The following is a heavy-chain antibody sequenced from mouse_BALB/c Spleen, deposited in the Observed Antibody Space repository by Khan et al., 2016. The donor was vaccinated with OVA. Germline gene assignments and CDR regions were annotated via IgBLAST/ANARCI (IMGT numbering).Heavy chain of an antibody. CDR3: ARETAYYGDYEAMDY. D-gene: IGHD2-13*01. J-gene: IGHJ4*01. V-gene: IGHV2-9*02. Sequence: QVQLKQSGPGLVAPSQSLSITCTVSGFSLITYGVHWVRQSPGKGLEWLGVIWAGGSTHYNSALMSRLSISKDNSKSQVFLQMNSLQTDDTAMYYCARETAYYGDYEAMDYWGQGTSVTVSS. CDR2: IWAGGST. CDR1: GFSLITYG.